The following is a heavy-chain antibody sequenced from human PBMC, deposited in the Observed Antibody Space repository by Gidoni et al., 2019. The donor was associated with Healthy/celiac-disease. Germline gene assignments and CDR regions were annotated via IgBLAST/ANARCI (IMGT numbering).Heavy chain of an antibody. CDR3: AKVQWGVNAFDI. D-gene: IGHD2-8*01. V-gene: IGHV3-30*18. CDR2: ISDDGSNK. J-gene: IGHJ3*02. CDR1: GFTFSSYG. Sequence: QVQLVESGGCVVQPGRSLRLSCAASGFTFSSYGMHWVRQAPGKGLEWVAVISDDGSNKYYADSVKGRFTISRDNSKNTLYLQMNSLRAEDTAVYYWAKVQWGVNAFDIWGQGTMVTVSS.